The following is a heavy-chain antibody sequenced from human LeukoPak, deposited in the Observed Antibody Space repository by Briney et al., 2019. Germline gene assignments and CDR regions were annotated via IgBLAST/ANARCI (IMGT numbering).Heavy chain of an antibody. D-gene: IGHD2-21*01. J-gene: IGHJ4*02. V-gene: IGHV3-7*01. CDR1: GFNFGVFW. CDR3: SREYYSSLVY. CDR2: MSQDGHYI. Sequence: GGSLRLSCAASGFNFGVFWMAWVRQAPGKGLEWVATMSQDGHYIYFVDSGKGRFSLSRDNARKSLFLEMSSLRAEDTGVYLLSREYYSSLVYWGKGALVTVTS.